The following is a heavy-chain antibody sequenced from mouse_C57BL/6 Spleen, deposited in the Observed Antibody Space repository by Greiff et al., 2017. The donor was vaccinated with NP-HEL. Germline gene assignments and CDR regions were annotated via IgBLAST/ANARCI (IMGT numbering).Heavy chain of an antibody. D-gene: IGHD4-1*01. J-gene: IGHJ2*01. Sequence: EVKVVDSGEGLVKPGGSLKLSCAASGFTFSSYAMSWVRQTPEKRLEWVAYISSGGDYIYYADTVKGRFTISRDNARNTLYLQMSSLKSEDTAMYYCTRALTGTYYFDYWGQGTTLTVSS. CDR1: GFTFSSYA. CDR3: TRALTGTYYFDY. CDR2: ISSGGDYI. V-gene: IGHV5-9-1*02.